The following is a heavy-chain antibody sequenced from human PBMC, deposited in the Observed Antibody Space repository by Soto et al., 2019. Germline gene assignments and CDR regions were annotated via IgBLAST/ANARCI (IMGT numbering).Heavy chain of an antibody. CDR1: GGSISSYY. V-gene: IGHV4-59*01. Sequence: SETLSLTCTVSGGSISSYYWSWIRQPPGKGLEWIGYIYYSGSTNYNPSLKSRVTISVDTSKNQFSLKLSSVTAADTAVYYCAGKLDYWGQGTLVTVSS. CDR3: AGKLDY. CDR2: IYYSGST. J-gene: IGHJ4*02.